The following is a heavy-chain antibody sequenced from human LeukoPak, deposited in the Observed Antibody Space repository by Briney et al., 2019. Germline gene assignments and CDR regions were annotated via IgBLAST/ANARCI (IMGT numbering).Heavy chain of an antibody. CDR1: GYTFTSYG. V-gene: IGHV1-18*01. CDR3: ARDLLDVLLWFGELNYPEHWFDP. D-gene: IGHD3-10*01. CDR2: ISAYNGNT. Sequence: ASVKVSCKASGYTFTSYGISWVRQAPGQGLEWMGWISAYNGNTNYAQKLQCRVTMTTDTSTSTAYMELRSLRSDDTAVYYCARDLLDVLLWFGELNYPEHWFDPWGQGTLVTVSS. J-gene: IGHJ5*02.